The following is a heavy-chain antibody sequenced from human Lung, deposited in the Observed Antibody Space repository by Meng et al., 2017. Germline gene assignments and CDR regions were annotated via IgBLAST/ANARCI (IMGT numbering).Heavy chain of an antibody. CDR2: IYYSGST. CDR1: GGSISSGGYY. Sequence: QAQLQESGPGLVKHAQTLSVTCTVSGGSISSGGYYWSWIRQHPGKGLEWIGYIYYSGSTYYNPSLRTRVTISLDPSKNQFSLKLSSVTAAGTVVYYCVGTIGYYYAMAYWGQGTLVTVSS. J-gene: IGHJ4*02. V-gene: IGHV4-31*03. CDR3: VGTIGYYYAMAY. D-gene: IGHD3-22*01.